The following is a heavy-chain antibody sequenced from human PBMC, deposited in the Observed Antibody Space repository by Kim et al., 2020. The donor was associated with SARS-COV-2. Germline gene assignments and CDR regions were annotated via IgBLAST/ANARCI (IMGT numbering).Heavy chain of an antibody. CDR3: AKGDCTSTSCYTTDY. Sequence: GSVKGRFSVSRDNSRNTLDLQMNSLRAEDTATYYCAKGDCTSTSCYTTDYWGRGTLVTVSS. V-gene: IGHV3-23*01. J-gene: IGHJ4*02. D-gene: IGHD2-2*02.